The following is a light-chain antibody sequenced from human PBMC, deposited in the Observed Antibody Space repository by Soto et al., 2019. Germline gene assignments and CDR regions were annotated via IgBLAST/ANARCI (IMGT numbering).Light chain of an antibody. V-gene: IGKV3-20*01. CDR3: QQYGSSLFT. CDR2: GAS. J-gene: IGKJ3*01. Sequence: EIVLTQSPGTLSLSPGERTTLSCRTSKSGSSSYLAWYQQKPGQAPRLLIYGASSRATGIPDRFSGSGSGTDFTLTISILEPEDFAVYYCQQYGSSLFTFGPGTKVDIK. CDR1: KSGSSSY.